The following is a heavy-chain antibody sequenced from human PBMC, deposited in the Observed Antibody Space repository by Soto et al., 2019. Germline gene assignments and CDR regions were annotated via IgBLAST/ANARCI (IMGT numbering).Heavy chain of an antibody. Sequence: PSETLSLTCTVSGGSISSYYWSWIRQPPGKGLEWIGYIYYSGSTNYNPSLKSRVTISVDTSKNQFSLKLSSVTAADTAVYYCARYSGSYYVSYAFDIWGQGTMVTVSS. D-gene: IGHD1-26*01. CDR2: IYYSGST. J-gene: IGHJ3*02. CDR3: ARYSGSYYVSYAFDI. V-gene: IGHV4-59*12. CDR1: GGSISSYY.